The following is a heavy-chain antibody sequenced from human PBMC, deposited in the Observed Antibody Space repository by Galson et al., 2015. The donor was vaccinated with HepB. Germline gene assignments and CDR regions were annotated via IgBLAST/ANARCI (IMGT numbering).Heavy chain of an antibody. CDR3: ARAKLKWLGFDY. J-gene: IGHJ4*02. D-gene: IGHD6-19*01. CDR1: GFTVSSNH. V-gene: IGHV3-53*01. CDR2: IYSGGST. Sequence: SLRLSCAASGFTVSSNHMSWVRQAPGKGLEWVSVIYSGGSTYYADSVKGRFTISRDNSKNTLYLQMNSLRAEDTAVYYCARAKLKWLGFDYWGQGTLVTVSS.